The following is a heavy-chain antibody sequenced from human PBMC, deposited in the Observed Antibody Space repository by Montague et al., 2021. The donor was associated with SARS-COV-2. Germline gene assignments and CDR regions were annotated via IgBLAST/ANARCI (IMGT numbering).Heavy chain of an antibody. Sequence: SETLSLTCTVSGGSISSYYWSWIRHPPGRRLEWIGYIYYSGSTNYNPSLTSRITISLDTSKNQFSLKLSSVTAADTAVYYCARVYYDYIWGSDVSTYFDYWGQGTLVTVSS. CDR1: GGSISSYY. D-gene: IGHD3-16*01. CDR3: ARVYYDYIWGSDVSTYFDY. J-gene: IGHJ4*02. V-gene: IGHV4-59*01. CDR2: IYYSGST.